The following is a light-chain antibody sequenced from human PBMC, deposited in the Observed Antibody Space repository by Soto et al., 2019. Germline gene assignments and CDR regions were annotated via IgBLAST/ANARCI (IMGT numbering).Light chain of an antibody. V-gene: IGKV3-20*01. CDR2: GAS. CDR3: HQYGSSPPT. J-gene: IGKJ1*01. CDR1: QSVSSSY. Sequence: EIVLTQSPDSLSVSPGERATISCRASQSVSSSYLAWYQQKPGQAPRLLMSGASNRATGIPDGFTGSGSGTDFTLTISRLEPEDFAVYYCHQYGSSPPTFGQGTKVDIK.